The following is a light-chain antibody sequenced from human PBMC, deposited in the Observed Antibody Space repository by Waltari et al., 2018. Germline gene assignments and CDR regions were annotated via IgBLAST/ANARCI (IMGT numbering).Light chain of an antibody. V-gene: IGLV1-47*01. CDR2: KNN. CDR1: SSNIESNY. Sequence: QSVLTQPPSASGTPGQRVTISCSGSSSNIESNYVYWYHQFPGTAPKGLMFKNNERPAGVSDRCSASKSGASASLAISGLRSDDEADYYCGTWDDSLSRPVFGGGTKLTVL. J-gene: IGLJ3*02. CDR3: GTWDDSLSRPV.